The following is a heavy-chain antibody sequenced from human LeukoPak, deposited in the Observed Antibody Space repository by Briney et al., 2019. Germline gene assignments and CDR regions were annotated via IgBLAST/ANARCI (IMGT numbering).Heavy chain of an antibody. J-gene: IGHJ4*02. CDR3: ARDCSGGSCYFDY. CDR1: GGSINNTNYY. D-gene: IGHD2-15*01. Sequence: SETLSLTCSVSGGSINNTNYYWGWIRQPPGKGLEWIGSIYTSGSTNYNPSLKSRVTMSVDTSKNQFSLKLSSVTAADTAVYYCARDCSGGSCYFDYWGQGTLVTVSS. V-gene: IGHV4-39*07. CDR2: IYTSGST.